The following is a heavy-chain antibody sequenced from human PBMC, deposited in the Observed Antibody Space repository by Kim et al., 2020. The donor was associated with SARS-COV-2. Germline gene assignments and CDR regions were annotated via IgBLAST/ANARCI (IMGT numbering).Heavy chain of an antibody. CDR1: GFTFDNYV. CDR2: ISGSGGNT. V-gene: IGHV3-23*01. D-gene: IGHD2-2*01. J-gene: IGHJ6*02. CDR3: AKDRNGSSASSFGMDV. Sequence: GGSLRLSCAASGFTFDNYVMTWVRQAPGKGLEWVSGISGSGGNTYYADSVKGRLTISRDNSKNTLYLQMDSLRAEDTALYYCAKDRNGSSASSFGMDVWGQGTTVTVSS.